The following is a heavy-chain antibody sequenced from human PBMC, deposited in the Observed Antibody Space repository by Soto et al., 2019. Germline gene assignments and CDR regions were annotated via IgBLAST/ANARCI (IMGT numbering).Heavy chain of an antibody. CDR3: ARMVRGVINYYYMDV. J-gene: IGHJ6*03. CDR2: ISSSSSTI. CDR1: GFTFSSYS. Sequence: QLGGPLRLSCAASGFTFSSYSMNWVRQAPGKGLEWVSYISSSSSTIYYADSVKGRFTISRGNAKNSLYLQMNSLRAEDTAVYYCARMVRGVINYYYMDVWGKGTTVTVSS. V-gene: IGHV3-48*01. D-gene: IGHD3-10*01.